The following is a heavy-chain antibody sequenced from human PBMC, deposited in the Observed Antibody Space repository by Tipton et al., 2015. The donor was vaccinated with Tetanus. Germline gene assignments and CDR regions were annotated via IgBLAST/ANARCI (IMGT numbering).Heavy chain of an antibody. J-gene: IGHJ4*02. CDR1: GDYLSDYY. V-gene: IGHV4-34*01. Sequence: TLSLTCGVFGDYLSDYYWTWVRQPPGKGLEWIGEIHRGGSTNYNPSLKSRFSMSVDTAKNRFSLTLTSVTAADTAVYYCARGLPRAPFYLDYWGQGKQVTVSS. CDR3: ARGLPRAPFYLDY. D-gene: IGHD3-10*01. CDR2: IHRGGST.